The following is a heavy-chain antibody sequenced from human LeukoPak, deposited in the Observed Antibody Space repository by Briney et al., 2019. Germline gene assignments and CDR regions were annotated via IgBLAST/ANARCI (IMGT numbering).Heavy chain of an antibody. V-gene: IGHV1-18*01. J-gene: IGHJ4*02. CDR2: INPNNGKT. D-gene: IGHD1-26*01. CDR1: GYTFTNYG. CDR3: ARTYSIVGLTTRGNDY. Sequence: ASVKVSCKTSGYTFTNYGISWVRQAPGQGLEWMGWINPNNGKTNYAQSLQGRVTMTTDTSTTTAYMDLSSLTSDDTAVYYCARTYSIVGLTTRGNDYWGQGTLVTVSS.